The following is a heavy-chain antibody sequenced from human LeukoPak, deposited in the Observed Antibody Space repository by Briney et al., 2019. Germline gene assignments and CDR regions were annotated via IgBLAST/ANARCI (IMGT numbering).Heavy chain of an antibody. J-gene: IGHJ4*02. CDR3: ARRDGDYEGFDY. D-gene: IGHD4-17*01. Sequence: SETLSLTCTVSGGSISSSLYYWSWIRQPPGRGLEWIGYIYYSGSTNYNPSLKSRVTISVDASKNQFSLKLSSVTAADTAVYYCARRDGDYEGFDYWGQGTLVTVSS. V-gene: IGHV4-61*05. CDR2: IYYSGST. CDR1: GGSISSSLYY.